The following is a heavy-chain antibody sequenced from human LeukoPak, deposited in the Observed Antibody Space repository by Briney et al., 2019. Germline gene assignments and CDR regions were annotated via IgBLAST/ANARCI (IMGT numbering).Heavy chain of an antibody. CDR2: INHSGST. CDR3: ARGRAYDLRRVRSWYAPHAFDI. V-gene: IGHV4-34*01. D-gene: IGHD6-13*01. Sequence: SETLSLTCAVYGGSFSGYYWSWIRQPPGKGLEWIGEINHSGSTNYNPSLKSRVTISVDTSKNQFSLKLSSVTAADTAEYYCARGRAYDLRRVRSWYAPHAFDIWGQGTMVTVSS. J-gene: IGHJ3*02. CDR1: GGSFSGYY.